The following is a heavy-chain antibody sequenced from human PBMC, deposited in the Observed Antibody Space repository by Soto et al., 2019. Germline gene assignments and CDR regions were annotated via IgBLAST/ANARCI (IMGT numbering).Heavy chain of an antibody. V-gene: IGHV4-59*12. CDR2: IYYSGST. J-gene: IGHJ4*02. CDR3: ARARRGYSYDFDY. Sequence: SETLSLTCTVSGGSISSYYWSWIRQPPGKGLEWIGYIYYSGSTNYNPSLKSRVTISVDTSKNQVSLKLSSVTAADTAVYYCARARRGYSYDFDYWGQGTLVTVSS. CDR1: GGSISSYY. D-gene: IGHD5-18*01.